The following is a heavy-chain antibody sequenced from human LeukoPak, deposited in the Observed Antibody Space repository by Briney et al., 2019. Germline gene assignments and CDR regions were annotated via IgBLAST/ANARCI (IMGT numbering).Heavy chain of an antibody. CDR2: ISSSSSSNR. J-gene: IGHJ4*02. Sequence: GGSLRLSCAASGFTFSDYYVSWIRQAPGKGLEWVSYISSSSSSNRNYADSVKGRFTISRDNAKNSLYLQMNSLRAEDTAVYYCARAQYYLDSWGQGTLVTVSS. CDR3: ARAQYYLDS. V-gene: IGHV3-11*06. CDR1: GFTFSDYY.